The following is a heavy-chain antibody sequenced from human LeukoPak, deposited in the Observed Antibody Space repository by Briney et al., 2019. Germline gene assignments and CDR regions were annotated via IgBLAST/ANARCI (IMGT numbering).Heavy chain of an antibody. Sequence: SETLSLTSTVSGDSISTYNYYWGWIRQPPGKGLEWFGIIHFSGTTYYNPSLQSRVSISVDTSQNQFSLRLTSVTAADTAVYYCARFRGVEASSLLDFWGQGTLVTVSS. CDR2: IHFSGTT. D-gene: IGHD3-10*01. CDR3: ARFRGVEASSLLDF. CDR1: GDSISTYNYY. V-gene: IGHV4-39*01. J-gene: IGHJ4*02.